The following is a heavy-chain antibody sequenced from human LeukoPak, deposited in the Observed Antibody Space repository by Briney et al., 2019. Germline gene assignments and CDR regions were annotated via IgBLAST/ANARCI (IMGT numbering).Heavy chain of an antibody. CDR3: ARVGGVSGSYLYHYYGMDV. D-gene: IGHD3-10*01. J-gene: IGHJ6*02. CDR2: IIPIFGTA. Sequence: SVKVSCKASGGTFSSYAISWVRQAPGQGLEWMGGIIPIFGTANYAQKFQGRVTITTDTSTSTAYMELRSLRSDDTAVYYCARVGGVSGSYLYHYYGMDVWGQGTTVTVSS. CDR1: GGTFSSYA. V-gene: IGHV1-69*05.